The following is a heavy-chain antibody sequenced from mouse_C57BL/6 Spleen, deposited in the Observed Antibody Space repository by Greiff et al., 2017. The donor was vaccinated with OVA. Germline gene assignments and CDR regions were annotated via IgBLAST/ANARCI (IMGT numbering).Heavy chain of an antibody. V-gene: IGHV5-16*01. J-gene: IGHJ2*01. D-gene: IGHD3-3*01. CDR2: INYDGSST. Sequence: EVKLVESEGGLVQPGSSMKLSCTASGFTFSDYYMAWVRQVPEKGLEWVANINYDGSSTYYLDSLKSRFIISRDNAKNILYLQMSSLKSEDTATYYCARDRGLGDFDYWGQGTTLTVSS. CDR3: ARDRGLGDFDY. CDR1: GFTFSDYY.